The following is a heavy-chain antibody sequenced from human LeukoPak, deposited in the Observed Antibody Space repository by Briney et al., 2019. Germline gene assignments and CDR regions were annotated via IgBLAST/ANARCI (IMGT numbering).Heavy chain of an antibody. D-gene: IGHD3-10*01. CDR1: GFTFRNAW. CDR2: TKSKNNGGTT. Sequence: GGSLRLSCAASGFTFRNAWMSWVRQAPGKGLEWVGRTKSKNNGGTTDYAAPVTGRFTISRDASRNTLYLQMNSLKTEDTGVYYCTTGSTSDYGSGSYTTIDYWGEGTLVTVSS. CDR3: TTGSTSDYGSGSYTTIDY. V-gene: IGHV3-15*01. J-gene: IGHJ4*02.